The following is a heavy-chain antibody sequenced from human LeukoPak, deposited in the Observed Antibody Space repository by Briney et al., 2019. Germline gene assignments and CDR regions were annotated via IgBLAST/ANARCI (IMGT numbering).Heavy chain of an antibody. CDR3: ARPPEGQYQPSDDAFDI. D-gene: IGHD2-2*01. CDR1: GYTFTSYG. Sequence: ASVKVSCKASGYTFTSYGISWVRQAPGQGLEWMGGIIPIFGTANYAQKFQGRVTITADESTSTAYMELSSLRSEDTAVYYCARPPEGQYQPSDDAFDIWGQGTMVTVSS. CDR2: IIPIFGTA. J-gene: IGHJ3*02. V-gene: IGHV1-69*13.